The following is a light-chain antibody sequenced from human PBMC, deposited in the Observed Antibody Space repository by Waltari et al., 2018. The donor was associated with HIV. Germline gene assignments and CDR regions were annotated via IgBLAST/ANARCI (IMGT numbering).Light chain of an antibody. Sequence: APPQPAPGSGSRGQTIDVSCTGTSSDIGTSDLFSWYQHHPGKAPKLVIHDFTKRPSGVSARFSGSKSGNTASLTICGVQAEDESLYYCCALSGGSLSWVFGGGTRVTVL. CDR2: DFT. CDR3: CALSGGSLSWV. CDR1: SSDIGTSDL. V-gene: IGLV2-23*02. J-gene: IGLJ3*02.